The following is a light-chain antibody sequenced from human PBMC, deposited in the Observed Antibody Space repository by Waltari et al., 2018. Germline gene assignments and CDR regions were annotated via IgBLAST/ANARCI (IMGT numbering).Light chain of an antibody. J-gene: IGKJ1*01. CDR2: AAS. V-gene: IGKV1-8*01. CDR1: QGISTY. Sequence: AIRMTQSPSSFSASTGDRVTITCRASQGISTYLAWYQQKSGKAPKLLIYAASTLQSGVPSRFSGSGSGTDFTLTISCLQSEDFAMYYCQQYYTYPRTFGQGTKVEV. CDR3: QQYYTYPRT.